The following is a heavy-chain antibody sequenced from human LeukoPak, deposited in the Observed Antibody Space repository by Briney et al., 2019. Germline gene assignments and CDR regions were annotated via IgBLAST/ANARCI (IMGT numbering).Heavy chain of an antibody. CDR3: ARRPTYDSSGYYLPGWAFDI. CDR2: IYPGDSDT. CDR1: GYSFTSYW. J-gene: IGHJ3*02. Sequence: GESLKISCKGSGYSFTSYWIGGVRQMPGKGLEWMGIIYPGDSDTRYSPSFQGQVTISADKSISTAYLQWSSLKASDTAMYYCARRPTYDSSGYYLPGWAFDIWGQGTMVTVSS. V-gene: IGHV5-51*01. D-gene: IGHD3-22*01.